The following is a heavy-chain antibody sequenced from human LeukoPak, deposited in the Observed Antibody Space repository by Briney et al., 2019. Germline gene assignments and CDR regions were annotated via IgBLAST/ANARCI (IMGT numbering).Heavy chain of an antibody. D-gene: IGHD3-22*01. CDR1: GGSISSYY. Sequence: KSSETLSLTCTVSGGSISSYYWSWIRQPPGKGLEWIGYIYYSGSTNYNPSLKSRVTISVDTSKNQFSLKLSSVTAADTAVYYCARDQGYYDSSGYYYGFDYWGQGTLVTVSS. V-gene: IGHV4-59*01. CDR3: ARDQGYYDSSGYYYGFDY. J-gene: IGHJ4*02. CDR2: IYYSGST.